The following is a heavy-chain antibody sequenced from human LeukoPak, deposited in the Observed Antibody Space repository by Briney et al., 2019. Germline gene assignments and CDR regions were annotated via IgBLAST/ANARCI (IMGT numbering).Heavy chain of an antibody. CDR2: INPSGGST. CDR1: GYTFTSYY. D-gene: IGHD3-10*01. CDR3: ARDQRGLLWFGELSPSNWFDP. Sequence: ASVTVSFKASGYTFTSYYMHWVRQAPAQGLEWMGIINPSGGSTSYAQKFQGRVTMTRDTSTSTVYMELRSLRSDDTAVYYCARDQRGLLWFGELSPSNWFDPWGQGTLVTVSS. J-gene: IGHJ5*02. V-gene: IGHV1-46*01.